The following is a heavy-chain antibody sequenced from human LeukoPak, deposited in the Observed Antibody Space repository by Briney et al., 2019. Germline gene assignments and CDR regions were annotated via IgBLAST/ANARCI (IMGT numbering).Heavy chain of an antibody. Sequence: GSLRLSCAAAGFTVSNNYMSWVRQAPGKGLEWVSVIYSGGTTYYTDSVKGRVTISRDNSENTLYLQMNSLRAEDTAVYYCARGELARRFDDWGQGTLVTVSS. J-gene: IGHJ4*02. CDR2: IYSGGTT. V-gene: IGHV3-66*02. D-gene: IGHD3-10*01. CDR3: ARGELARRFDD. CDR1: GFTVSNNY.